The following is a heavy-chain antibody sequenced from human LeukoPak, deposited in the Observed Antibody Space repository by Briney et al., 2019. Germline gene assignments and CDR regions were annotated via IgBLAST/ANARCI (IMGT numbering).Heavy chain of an antibody. V-gene: IGHV4-39*07. Sequence: PSETLSLTCTASGGSISSSSYYWSWIRQPPGKGLEWIGDINHSGSTNYNPSLKSRVTISVDTSKNQFSLKLSSVTAADTAVYYCARGKGGRITMVRGVIVHFDYWGQGTLVTVSS. J-gene: IGHJ4*02. CDR3: ARGKGGRITMVRGVIVHFDY. D-gene: IGHD3-10*01. CDR1: GGSISSSSYY. CDR2: INHSGST.